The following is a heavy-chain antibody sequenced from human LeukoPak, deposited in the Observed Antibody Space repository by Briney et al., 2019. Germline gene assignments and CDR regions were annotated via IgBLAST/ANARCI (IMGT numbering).Heavy chain of an antibody. J-gene: IGHJ6*03. V-gene: IGHV3-43*02. CDR2: ISGDGGST. Sequence: PGGSLRLSCAASGFTFSSYAMSWVRQAPGKGLEWVSLISGDGGSTYYTDSVKGRFSISRDNSKNSLYLQMNSLRTEDTALYYCANDQAPYYYYYCMDVWGKGTTVTVSS. CDR3: ANDQAPYYYYYCMDV. CDR1: GFTFSSYA.